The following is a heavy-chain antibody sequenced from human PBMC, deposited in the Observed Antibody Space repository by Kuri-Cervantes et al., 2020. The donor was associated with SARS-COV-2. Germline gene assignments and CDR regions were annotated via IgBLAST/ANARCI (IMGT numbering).Heavy chain of an antibody. CDR1: GGSVSSGSYY. J-gene: IGHJ4*02. CDR2: IYYSGST. Sequence: SETLSLTCTVSGGSVSSGSYYWSWIRQPPGKGLEWIGYIYYSGSTYYNPSLKSRVTISVDTSKNQFSLKLSSVTAADTAVYYCARAGGPYYGDCLDYWGQGTLVTVSS. V-gene: IGHV4-61*01. CDR3: ARAGGPYYGDCLDY. D-gene: IGHD4-17*01.